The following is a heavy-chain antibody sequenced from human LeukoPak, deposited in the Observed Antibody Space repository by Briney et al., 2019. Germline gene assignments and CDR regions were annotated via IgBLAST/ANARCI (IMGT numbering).Heavy chain of an antibody. V-gene: IGHV4-39*02. J-gene: IGHJ6*03. D-gene: IGHD4-17*01. CDR2: IYHTGSA. CDR1: GVSTGSQNFY. CDR3: ARLRDYGNLFSYFYMDV. Sequence: SETLSLTCSVSGVSTGSQNFYWAWIRQPPGKGLEWIGNIYHTGSAYYSAALKSRVTISIDTSKDNFSLRLTSLTAADTAVYYCARLRDYGNLFSYFYMDVWGKGATVTVSS.